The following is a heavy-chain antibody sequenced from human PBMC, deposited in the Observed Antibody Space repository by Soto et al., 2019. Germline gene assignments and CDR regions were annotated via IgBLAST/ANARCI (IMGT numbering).Heavy chain of an antibody. Sequence: GSLRPSCAASGFTFSSYSMNWVRQAPGKGLEWVSSISSSSSYIYYADSVKGRFTISRDNAKNSLYLQMNSLRAEDTAVYYCARLTGYCSSTSCPAPYYYYYYMDVWGKGTTVTVSS. CDR1: GFTFSSYS. V-gene: IGHV3-21*01. CDR3: ARLTGYCSSTSCPAPYYYYYYMDV. J-gene: IGHJ6*03. D-gene: IGHD2-2*01. CDR2: ISSSSSYI.